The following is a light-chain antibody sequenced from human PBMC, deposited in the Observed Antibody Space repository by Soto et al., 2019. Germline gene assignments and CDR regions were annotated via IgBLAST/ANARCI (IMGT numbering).Light chain of an antibody. Sequence: IVLTQSPGTLSFSPGERATLSCRASQSVGSNFLAWYQQKRGQAPRILIYAASNRASGIPDRFSGSGSGSDFTLTISRLEPEDFAVYYCQQYGSPPWAFGQGTRVEI. J-gene: IGKJ1*01. CDR2: AAS. CDR1: QSVGSNF. CDR3: QQYGSPPWA. V-gene: IGKV3-20*01.